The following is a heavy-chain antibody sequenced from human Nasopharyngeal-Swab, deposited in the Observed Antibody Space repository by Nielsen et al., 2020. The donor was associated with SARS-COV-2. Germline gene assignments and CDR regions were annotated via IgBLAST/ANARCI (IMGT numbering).Heavy chain of an antibody. J-gene: IGHJ4*02. CDR1: VFSLSTSGVG. D-gene: IGHD3-22*01. CDR3: ALLEVITTGCDY. Sequence: SGPTLVKPTQTLTLTCTFSVFSLSTSGVGVGWIRQPPGKALEWLALIYWDDDKRYSPSLKSRLTITKDTSKNQVVLTMTNMDPVDTATYYCALLEVITTGCDYWGQGTLVTVSS. V-gene: IGHV2-5*02. CDR2: IYWDDDK.